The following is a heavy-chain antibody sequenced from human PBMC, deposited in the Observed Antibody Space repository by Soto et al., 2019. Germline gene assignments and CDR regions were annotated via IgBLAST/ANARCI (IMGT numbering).Heavy chain of an antibody. D-gene: IGHD6-6*01. J-gene: IGHJ3*02. Sequence: PGGSLRLSCAASGFAHSTYAKNCVRHAPGKRLEWVSGISAGGQITDYADCVRGWFSISRDNSKNTVFLHMSSLRAEDTAIYYCAKSRIEAAHDSFEIWGQGTTVTVSS. CDR2: ISAGGQIT. V-gene: IGHV3-23*01. CDR1: GFAHSTYA. CDR3: AKSRIEAAHDSFEI.